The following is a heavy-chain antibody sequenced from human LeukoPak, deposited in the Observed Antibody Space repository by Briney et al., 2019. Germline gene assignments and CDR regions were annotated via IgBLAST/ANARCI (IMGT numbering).Heavy chain of an antibody. J-gene: IGHJ4*02. CDR2: IRQDGNEI. V-gene: IGHV3-7*01. D-gene: IGHD4-17*01. CDR3: ARSRGTTLFDY. CDR1: GFSFRNSW. Sequence: GGSLRLSCAASGFSFRNSWMSWVRQAPGKGLEWVANIRQDGNEIYYMDSVKGRFTISRDNAKNALYLQMNSLRAEDTAVYYCARSRGTTLFDYWGQGTLVTVSS.